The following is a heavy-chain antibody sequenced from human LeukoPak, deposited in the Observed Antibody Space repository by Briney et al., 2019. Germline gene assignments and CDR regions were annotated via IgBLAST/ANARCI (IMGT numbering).Heavy chain of an antibody. CDR3: ARLGGDLYCTSTRCFYDY. CDR1: GYRFTSNW. V-gene: IGHV5-51*01. J-gene: IGHJ4*02. Sequence: GESLKISCKGSGYRFTSNWIGWVRRMPGKGLEWMGLIYAGDSNTRYRPSFQGQVTISVDKSISTAYLQWSSLKASDTAMYYCARLGGDLYCTSTRCFYDYWGQGTLVTVSP. CDR2: IYAGDSNT. D-gene: IGHD2-2*01.